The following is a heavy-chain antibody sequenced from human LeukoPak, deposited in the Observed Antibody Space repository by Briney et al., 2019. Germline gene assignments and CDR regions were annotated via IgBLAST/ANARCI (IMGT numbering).Heavy chain of an antibody. CDR1: GGSFSGYY. CDR3: ARGDYDILTGYQPTDY. V-gene: IGHV4-34*01. Sequence: SETLSLTCAVYGGSFSGYYWSWIRQPPGKGLEWIGEINHSGSTNYNPSLKSRVTISVDTSKNQFSLKLSSVTAADTAVYYCARGDYDILTGYQPTDYWGQGTLVTVSS. D-gene: IGHD3-9*01. J-gene: IGHJ4*02. CDR2: INHSGST.